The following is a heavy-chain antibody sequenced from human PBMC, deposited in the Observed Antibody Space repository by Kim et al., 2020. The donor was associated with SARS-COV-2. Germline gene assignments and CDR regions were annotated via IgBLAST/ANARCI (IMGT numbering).Heavy chain of an antibody. J-gene: IGHJ4*02. D-gene: IGHD2-2*01. CDR2: VSYDAVNQ. CDR3: AGSTSSFYLGGYLDY. CDR1: GLSFGTF. Sequence: GGSLRLSCVISGLSFGTFHWVRQPPGKGLEWVALVSYDAVNQVYGDSVRGRFVVSKDRSKNLVYLQMNRLTSDDTAFYFCAGSTSSFYLGGYLDYWGQGVLVTVSS. V-gene: IGHV3-30*09.